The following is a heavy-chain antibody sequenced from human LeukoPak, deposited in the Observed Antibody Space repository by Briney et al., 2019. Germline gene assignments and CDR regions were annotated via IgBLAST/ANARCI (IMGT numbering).Heavy chain of an antibody. CDR2: IYHSGST. J-gene: IGHJ3*02. CDR1: GGSISSGGYY. D-gene: IGHD6-6*01. CDR3: ASIAARPDAFDI. V-gene: IGHV4-30-2*01. Sequence: PSQTLSLTCTVSGGSISSGGYYWSWIRQPPGKGLEWIGYIYHSGSTYYNPSLKSRITISVDRSKNQFSLKLSSVTAADTAVYYCASIAARPDAFDIWGQGTMVTVSS.